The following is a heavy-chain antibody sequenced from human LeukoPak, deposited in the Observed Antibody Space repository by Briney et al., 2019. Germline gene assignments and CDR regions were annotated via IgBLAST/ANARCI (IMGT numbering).Heavy chain of an antibody. CDR1: GFSFSDYY. J-gene: IGHJ4*02. CDR3: ARGSGYTYAFTGRERTKSRLDY. CDR2: ITSSGSNI. Sequence: GGSLRLSCAASGFSFSDYYMNWIRQAPGKGLEWISFITSSGSNIFYADSVKGRFTISRDNSKNTLFLQMNSLRAEDTAVYYCARGSGYTYAFTGRERTKSRLDYWGQGTLVTVSS. D-gene: IGHD5-18*01. V-gene: IGHV3-11*04.